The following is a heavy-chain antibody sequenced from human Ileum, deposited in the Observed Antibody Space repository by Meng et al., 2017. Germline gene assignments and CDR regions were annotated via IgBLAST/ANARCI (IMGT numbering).Heavy chain of an antibody. CDR2: IYYRGGA. V-gene: IGHV4-59*08. CDR1: GASISSHY. J-gene: IGHJ5*02. D-gene: IGHD3-22*01. Sequence: QVQLQESGPGLVKPSETLPLTCSVSGASISSHYWTWIRQPPGKGLEYIGYIYYRGGASYNPSLRSRVTMSVDTSKNQFSLNLSSVTAADTAVYYCARLLDSSDWGWFDPWGQGTLVTVSS. CDR3: ARLLDSSDWGWFDP.